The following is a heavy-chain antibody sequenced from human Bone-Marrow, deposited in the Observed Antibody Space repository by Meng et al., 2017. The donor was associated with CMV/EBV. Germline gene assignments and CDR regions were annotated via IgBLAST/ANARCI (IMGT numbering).Heavy chain of an antibody. Sequence: RLSCAAPGFTFSRYGMHWVRQAPGKGLDWMSFIWYDGSNKYYADSVKGRFTISRDNSKNTLYLQMNSLRPEDTAVYYCAKGTGDLEKYALDVWGQGTTVTVSS. D-gene: IGHD1-14*01. J-gene: IGHJ6*02. CDR1: GFTFSRYG. V-gene: IGHV3-30*02. CDR3: AKGTGDLEKYALDV. CDR2: IWYDGSNK.